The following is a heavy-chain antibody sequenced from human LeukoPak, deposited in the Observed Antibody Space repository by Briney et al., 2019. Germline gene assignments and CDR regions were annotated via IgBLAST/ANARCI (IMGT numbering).Heavy chain of an antibody. CDR3: ARDRALVGATGDAFDI. CDR1: GGSISSYY. J-gene: IGHJ3*02. CDR2: IYTSGST. V-gene: IGHV4-4*07. D-gene: IGHD1-26*01. Sequence: SETLSLTCTVSGGSISSYYWSWIRQPAGKGLEWIGRIYTSGSTNYNPSLKSRVTISVDTSKNQFSLKLSSVTAADTAVYYCARDRALVGATGDAFDIWGQGTMVTVSS.